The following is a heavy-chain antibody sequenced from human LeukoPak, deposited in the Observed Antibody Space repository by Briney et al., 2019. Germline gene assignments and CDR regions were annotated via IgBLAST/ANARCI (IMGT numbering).Heavy chain of an antibody. Sequence: SETLSLTCTVSGGSISSSSYYWGWIRQPPGKGLEWIGGIYYSGSTYYNPSLKSRVTISVDTSKNQFSLKLSSVTAADTAVYYCARQGVEKGDAFDIWGQGTMVTVSS. J-gene: IGHJ3*02. CDR2: IYYSGST. D-gene: IGHD1-1*01. V-gene: IGHV4-39*01. CDR1: GGSISSSSYY. CDR3: ARQGVEKGDAFDI.